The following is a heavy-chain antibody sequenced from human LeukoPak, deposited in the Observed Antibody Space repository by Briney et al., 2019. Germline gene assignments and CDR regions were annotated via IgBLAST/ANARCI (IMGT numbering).Heavy chain of an antibody. Sequence: SETLSLTCTVSGGSISSYYWSWIRQPPGKGLEWIGDIYYSGSTNYNPSLKSRVTISVDTSKDQFSLKLSSVTAADTAVYYCARHQAVRYFDWLLHDAFDIWGQGTMVTVSS. V-gene: IGHV4-59*08. J-gene: IGHJ3*02. CDR1: GGSISSYY. D-gene: IGHD3-9*01. CDR3: ARHQAVRYFDWLLHDAFDI. CDR2: IYYSGST.